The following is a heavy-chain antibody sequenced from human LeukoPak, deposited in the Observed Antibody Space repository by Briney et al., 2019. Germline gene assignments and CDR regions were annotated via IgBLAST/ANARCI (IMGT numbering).Heavy chain of an antibody. CDR1: GGSISSYA. Sequence: SVKVSCKTSGGSISSYAMSWVRQAPGQGLEWMGGIIPMLGTVNYAQKFQDRVTITADESTSTAYMELSSLRSEDTAFYYCARGTRGGYYDIMTGRMLYYFDNWGQGTLVTVSS. CDR3: ARGTRGGYYDIMTGRMLYYFDN. J-gene: IGHJ4*02. CDR2: IIPMLGTV. V-gene: IGHV1-69*13. D-gene: IGHD3-9*01.